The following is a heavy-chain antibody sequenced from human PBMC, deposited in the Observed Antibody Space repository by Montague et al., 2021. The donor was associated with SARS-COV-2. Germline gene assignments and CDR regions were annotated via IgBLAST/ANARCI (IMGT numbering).Heavy chain of an antibody. CDR1: GGSISSQTSC. V-gene: IGHV4-39*07. D-gene: IGHD3-10*01. CDR3: ASRGAGWFGSNPERFDY. Sequence: SETLSLTCTVSGGSISSQTSCWGWVRLPPGKGLEWIGSICYSGMAHYTPSLKSRLIISLDTSKTHVSLKLRSVTAADTAVYYCASRGAGWFGSNPERFDYWGQGTLVTVSS. J-gene: IGHJ4*02. CDR2: ICYSGMA.